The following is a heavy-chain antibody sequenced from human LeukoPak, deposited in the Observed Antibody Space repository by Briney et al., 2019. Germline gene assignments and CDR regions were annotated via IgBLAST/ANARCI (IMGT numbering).Heavy chain of an antibody. Sequence: GGSLRLSCAASGFTFSSYSMNWVRQAPGKGLEWVSSISSSSSYIYYADSVKGRFTISRDNAKNSLYLQMNSLRAEDTAVYYCARDHYGSGSYYNDDSLDYWGQGTLVTVSS. CDR1: GFTFSSYS. CDR2: ISSSSSYI. V-gene: IGHV3-21*01. D-gene: IGHD3-10*01. CDR3: ARDHYGSGSYYNDDSLDY. J-gene: IGHJ4*02.